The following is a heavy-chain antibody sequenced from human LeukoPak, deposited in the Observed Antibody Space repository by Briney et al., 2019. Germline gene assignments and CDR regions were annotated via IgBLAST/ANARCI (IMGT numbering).Heavy chain of an antibody. CDR2: IRYDGNIK. J-gene: IGHJ5*02. CDR1: GFTFSDYD. Sequence: PGGSLRLSCAASGFTFSDYDIHWVRQAPGKGLEWVAFIRYDGNIKYFADSVKGRFTISRDNSKNTLYLQMNSLRPEDTAVYYCAKGRFHDSSGYPIDHWGQGTLVTVSS. V-gene: IGHV3-30*02. D-gene: IGHD3-22*01. CDR3: AKGRFHDSSGYPIDH.